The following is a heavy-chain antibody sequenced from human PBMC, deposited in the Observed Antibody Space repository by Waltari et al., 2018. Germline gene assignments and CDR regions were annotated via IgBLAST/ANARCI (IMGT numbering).Heavy chain of an antibody. CDR1: GFTFSSYA. CDR3: ANLPPYTSSSFFYYMDV. Sequence: EVQLVESGGGLVQPGGSLRISCAASGFTFSSYAMSWVRQGPGKGLDWVSLISGSGGSIYHADAVKGRVTISRDNSKNTLYLQRNSLRAEDTAVYYCANLPPYTSSSFFYYMDVWGKGTTVTVSS. CDR2: ISGSGGSI. V-gene: IGHV3-23*04. J-gene: IGHJ6*03. D-gene: IGHD6-6*01.